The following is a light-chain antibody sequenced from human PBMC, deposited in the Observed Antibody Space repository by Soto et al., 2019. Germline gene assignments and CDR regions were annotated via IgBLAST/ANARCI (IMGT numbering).Light chain of an antibody. CDR2: GAS. CDR1: QTITSN. J-gene: IGKJ5*01. V-gene: IGKV3-15*01. CDR3: QQYGSSPLIS. Sequence: EVVMTQSPATLSVSPGNTVTLSCRANQTITSNLAWYQQKPGQAPRLLIYGASTRATGIPVRFSGSGSGTEFTLTISSLQSEDFAVYYCQQYGSSPLISFGQGTRLEIK.